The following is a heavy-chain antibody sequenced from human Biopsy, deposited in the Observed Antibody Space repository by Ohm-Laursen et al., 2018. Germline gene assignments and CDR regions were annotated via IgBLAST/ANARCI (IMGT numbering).Heavy chain of an antibody. Sequence: TLSLTCAVYGGSFSSYYWSWIRQPPGKGLECIGYIYYSGSTNYSPSLKSRVTMSVDTSKNQFSLKLSSVTAADTAVYYCARRGSGGRSFDHWGQGTLVTVSS. V-gene: IGHV4-59*12. CDR2: IYYSGST. CDR1: GGSFSSYY. D-gene: IGHD2-15*01. J-gene: IGHJ4*02. CDR3: ARRGSGGRSFDH.